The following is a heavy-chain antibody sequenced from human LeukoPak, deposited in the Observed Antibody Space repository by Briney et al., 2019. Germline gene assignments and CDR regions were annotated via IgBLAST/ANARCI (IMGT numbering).Heavy chain of an antibody. Sequence: ASVKVSCKASGYTFTSYGISWVRQAPGQGLEWMGWIIAYNVNTNYAQKLQGRVTMTTDTSTSTAYMELRSLRSDDTAVYYCARDLQYYDFWSGYSPDYYMDVWGKGTTVTVSS. CDR1: GYTFTSYG. D-gene: IGHD3-3*01. CDR2: IIAYNVNT. J-gene: IGHJ6*03. CDR3: ARDLQYYDFWSGYSPDYYMDV. V-gene: IGHV1-18*01.